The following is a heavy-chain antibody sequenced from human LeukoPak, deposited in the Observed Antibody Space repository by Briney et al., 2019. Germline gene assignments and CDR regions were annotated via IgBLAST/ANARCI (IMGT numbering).Heavy chain of an antibody. D-gene: IGHD3-22*01. V-gene: IGHV3-53*04. Sequence: PGGSLRLSCAASGFTVSSNYMSWVRQAPGKGLGWVSVIYSGGSTYYADSVKGRFTISRHNSKNTLYLQMNSLRAEDTAVYYCAKGLSHGYYYDSSGYSSWGQGTLVTVSS. CDR3: AKGLSHGYYYDSSGYSS. CDR1: GFTVSSNY. CDR2: IYSGGST. J-gene: IGHJ4*02.